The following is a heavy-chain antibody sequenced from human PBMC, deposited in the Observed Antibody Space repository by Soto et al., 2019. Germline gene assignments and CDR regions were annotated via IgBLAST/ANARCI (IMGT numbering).Heavy chain of an antibody. CDR1: GGSISSYY. V-gene: IGHV4-59*01. J-gene: IGHJ6*02. Sequence: QVQLQESGPGLVKPSETLSLTCTVSGGSISSYYWSWIRQPPGKGLEWIGYIYYSGSTNYNPSLKSRVTISVETSKNQFSLKLSSVTAADTAVYYCARVLGRRNYYYYGMDVWGQGTTVTVSS. D-gene: IGHD7-27*01. CDR2: IYYSGST. CDR3: ARVLGRRNYYYYGMDV.